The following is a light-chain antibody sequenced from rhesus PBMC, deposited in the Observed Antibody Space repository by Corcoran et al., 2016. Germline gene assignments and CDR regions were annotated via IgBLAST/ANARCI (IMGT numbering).Light chain of an antibody. V-gene: IGKV1-38*01. J-gene: IGKJ4*01. CDR1: QGISSY. CDR3: PQRHSYPT. Sequence: DIQLTQSPSSLSASVGDRVTITCRASQGISSYLAWYQQKSGKAPKLLIYDASNLQSGVPSRFSGSGSGTEFTLTISSLQPEDFATYYCPQRHSYPTFGGGTKVEIK. CDR2: DAS.